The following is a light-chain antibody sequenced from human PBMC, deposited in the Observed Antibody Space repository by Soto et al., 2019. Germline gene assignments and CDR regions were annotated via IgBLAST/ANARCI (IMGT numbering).Light chain of an antibody. CDR2: DAS. CDR1: QSVSSY. J-gene: IGKJ4*01. V-gene: IGKV3-11*01. Sequence: EIVLTQSPATLSLSPGERATLSCRASQSVSSYVAWYQQKTGQAPRLLIYDASNRATGIPARFSGSGSGTDFTLTSSSLEPEDVAVYYCQQRSKWPLTFGGGTKVDIK. CDR3: QQRSKWPLT.